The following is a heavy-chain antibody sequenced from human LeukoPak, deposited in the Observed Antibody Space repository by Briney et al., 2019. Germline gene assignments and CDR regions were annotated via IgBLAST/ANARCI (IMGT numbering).Heavy chain of an antibody. CDR3: STEDKYCKTTTCDDY. J-gene: IGHJ4*02. Sequence: ASVKVSCKASGYAFTVRYMHWGRQVPGQGLEWMGFIKPDRGFTNYAEKFQDMDAMSRVTSITTVYMELSSLGSGDTALYYCSTEDKYCKTTTCDDYWGQGTLVTVSS. V-gene: IGHV1-2*02. D-gene: IGHD2/OR15-2a*01. CDR2: IKPDRGFT. CDR1: GYAFTVRY.